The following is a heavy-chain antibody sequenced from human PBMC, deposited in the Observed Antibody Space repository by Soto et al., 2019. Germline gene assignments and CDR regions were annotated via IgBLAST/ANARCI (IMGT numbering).Heavy chain of an antibody. J-gene: IGHJ6*02. CDR3: ARGYGIQYRRYYYGMDV. CDR1: GYTFTGYY. CDR2: MNPNSGNT. V-gene: IGHV1-8*02. D-gene: IGHD2-2*01. Sequence: EASVKVSCKASGYTFTGYYMHWVRQAPGQGLEWMGWMNPNSGNTGYAQKFQGRVTMTRNTSISTAYMELSSLRSEDTAVYYCARGYGIQYRRYYYGMDVWGQGTTVTVSS.